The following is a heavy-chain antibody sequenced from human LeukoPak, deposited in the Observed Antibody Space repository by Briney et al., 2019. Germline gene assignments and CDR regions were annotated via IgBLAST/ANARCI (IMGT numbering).Heavy chain of an antibody. V-gene: IGHV4-39*01. J-gene: IGHJ4*02. CDR3: ARRQYILTGSFDY. D-gene: IGHD3-9*01. Sequence: PSETLSLTCTVFGGSISSSSYYWGWIRQPPGKGLEWIGSIYYSGSTYYNPSLKSRVTISVDTSKNQFSLKLSSVTAADTAVYYCARRQYILTGSFDYWGQGTLVTVSS. CDR2: IYYSGST. CDR1: GGSISSSSYY.